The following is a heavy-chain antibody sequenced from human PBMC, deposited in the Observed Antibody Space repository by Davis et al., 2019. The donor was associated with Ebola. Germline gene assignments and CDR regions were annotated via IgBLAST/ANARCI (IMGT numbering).Heavy chain of an antibody. Sequence: AASVKVSCKASGYTFTGYYMHWVRQAPGQGLERMGWINPNSGGTNYAQKFQGWVTMTRDTSISTAYMELSRLRSDDTAVYYWARDSGPTWIQSSACYYYGMDVWGQGTTVTVSS. D-gene: IGHD5-18*01. V-gene: IGHV1-2*04. CDR3: ARDSGPTWIQSSACYYYGMDV. J-gene: IGHJ6*02. CDR1: GYTFTGYY. CDR2: INPNSGGT.